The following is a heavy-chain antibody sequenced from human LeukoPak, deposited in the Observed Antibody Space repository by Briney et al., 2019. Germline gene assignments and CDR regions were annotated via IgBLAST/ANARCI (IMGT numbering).Heavy chain of an antibody. D-gene: IGHD3-22*01. CDR2: MNPNTGNT. CDR3: ARGEHDYGSSAFYYGAFDI. Sequence: ASVKVSCKASGYTFTTYDINWVRQATGQGLEWMGWMNPNTGNTGYAQKFQGRVTMTRTTSTTTAYMELSGLTSEDTAIYYCARGEHDYGSSAFYYGAFDIWGQGTMVTVSS. CDR1: GYTFTTYD. J-gene: IGHJ3*02. V-gene: IGHV1-8*01.